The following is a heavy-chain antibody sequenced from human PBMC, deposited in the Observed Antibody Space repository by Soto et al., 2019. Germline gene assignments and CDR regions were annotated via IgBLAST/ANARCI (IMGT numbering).Heavy chain of an antibody. CDR1: SGSISGGDYS. J-gene: IGHJ4*02. V-gene: IGHV4-61*08. CDR3: ARDHPHSYGVYYFDY. CDR2: IYSSGST. Sequence: SETLSLTCAVPSGSISGGDYSWNWIRQSPGKGLEWIGYIYSSGSTHYNPSLQNRVTISIDTSKNQVSLKVNSVTAADTAVYYCARDHPHSYGVYYFDYWGQGTPVTVSS. D-gene: IGHD5-18*01.